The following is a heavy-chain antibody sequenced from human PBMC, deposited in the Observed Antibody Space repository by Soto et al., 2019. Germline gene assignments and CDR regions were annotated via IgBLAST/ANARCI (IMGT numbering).Heavy chain of an antibody. CDR3: AKDWFDY. CDR1: GFTFSNYA. V-gene: IGHV3-23*01. J-gene: IGHJ4*02. Sequence: EVQVLESGGGLVQPGGSLRLSCSASGFTFSNYAMTWVRQAPGKGLEWVSTISGSSAWAYYADSVKGRFTISRDNSKNTLHLQMNNLRAEDTAVYYCAKDWFDYWGQGTLVTVSS. CDR2: ISGSSAWA.